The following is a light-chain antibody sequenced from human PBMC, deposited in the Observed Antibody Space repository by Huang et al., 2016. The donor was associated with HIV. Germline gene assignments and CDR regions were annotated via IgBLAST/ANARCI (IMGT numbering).Light chain of an antibody. CDR3: QQRSNWPRT. J-gene: IGKJ1*01. CDR2: DAS. Sequence: EIVLTQSPATLSLSPGERATISCRASKIISRDLAWYEQKPGQAPRLLIYDASSRVTGVPARFSGSGSGTDFTLTISSLEPEDFAVYYCQQRSNWPRTFGQGTKVEIK. V-gene: IGKV3-11*01. CDR1: KIISRD.